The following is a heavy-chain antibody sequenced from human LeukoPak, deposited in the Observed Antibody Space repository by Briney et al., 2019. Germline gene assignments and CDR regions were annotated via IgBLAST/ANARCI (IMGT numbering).Heavy chain of an antibody. J-gene: IGHJ6*04. V-gene: IGHV3-7*01. CDR2: IKQDGSEK. CDR1: GFTFSNYW. Sequence: GGSLRLSCATSGFTFSNYWMSWVRQAPGKGLEWVANIKQDGSEKYYVDSVKGRFTISRDNAKNSLYLQMNSLRAEDTAVYYCAELGITMIGGVWGKGTTVTISS. CDR3: AELGITMIGGV. D-gene: IGHD3-10*02.